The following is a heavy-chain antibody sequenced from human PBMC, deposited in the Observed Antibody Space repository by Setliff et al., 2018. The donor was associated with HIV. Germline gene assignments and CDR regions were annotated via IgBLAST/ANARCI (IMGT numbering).Heavy chain of an antibody. CDR2: IIPLLGKA. CDR3: ARGGVCTSSSCGGIYYYGMDV. Sequence: SVKVSCKASGGTFSTNAVSWVRQAPGQGLEWMGGIIPLLGKANYAQKFQGRVTITTDESTSTAYMELSSLRSADTAVYYCARGGVCTSSSCGGIYYYGMDVWSQGTTGTVSS. D-gene: IGHD2-2*01. J-gene: IGHJ6*02. V-gene: IGHV1-69*05. CDR1: GGTFSTNA.